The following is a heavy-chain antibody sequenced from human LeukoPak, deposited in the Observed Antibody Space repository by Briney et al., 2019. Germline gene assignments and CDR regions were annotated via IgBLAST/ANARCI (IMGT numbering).Heavy chain of an antibody. D-gene: IGHD6-19*01. Sequence: GGSLRLSCAASGFTFSSYWMSWVRQAPGKGLEWVANIKQDGSEKYYVDSVKGRFTISRDNSKNTLYLQMNSLRVEDTAVYYCGRVGIALAGLDYWGQGTLVTVSS. CDR2: IKQDGSEK. CDR1: GFTFSSYW. V-gene: IGHV3-7*04. J-gene: IGHJ4*02. CDR3: GRVGIALAGLDY.